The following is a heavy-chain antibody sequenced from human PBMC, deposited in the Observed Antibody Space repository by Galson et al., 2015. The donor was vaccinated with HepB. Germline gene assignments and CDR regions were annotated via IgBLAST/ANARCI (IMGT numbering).Heavy chain of an antibody. CDR3: ARTEVRADWGPGGRGMDV. D-gene: IGHD2-21*01. V-gene: IGHV2-70*01. CDR2: IDWDDDK. Sequence: PAQVKPTQTLTLPRTFSGFSRSTGGMCVTWIRQPPGKALEWLELIDWDDDKNYRASLKTRLTISKDTSKNQVVLTMTNLDPVDTATYYCARTEVRADWGPGGRGMDVWGQGTTVTVSS. J-gene: IGHJ6*02. CDR1: GFSRSTGGMC.